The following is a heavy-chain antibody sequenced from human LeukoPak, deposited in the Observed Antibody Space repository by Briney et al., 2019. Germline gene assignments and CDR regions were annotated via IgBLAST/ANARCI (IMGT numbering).Heavy chain of an antibody. CDR2: ISADNGNT. CDR3: ARDQGFLEWSLLGYYYYGMDV. CDR1: GYTFTSYG. D-gene: IGHD3-3*01. J-gene: IGHJ6*02. V-gene: IGHV1-18*01. Sequence: ASVKVSCKASGYTFTSYGISWVRQAPGQGLEWMGWISADNGNTNYAQKLQGRVTMTTDTSTSTAYMELRSLRSDDTAVYYCARDQGFLEWSLLGYYYYGMDVWGQGTTVTVSS.